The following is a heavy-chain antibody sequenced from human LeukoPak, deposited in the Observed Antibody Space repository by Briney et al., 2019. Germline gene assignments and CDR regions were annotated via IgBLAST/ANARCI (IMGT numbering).Heavy chain of an antibody. V-gene: IGHV3-23*01. CDR3: AGRATGYSSGNVY. Sequence: GGSLRLSCVASGITFSNYAVSWVRQAPEKGLDWVSVISGSAHRIRYADSVKGRFTISRDNSENIVYLQMNNLRAEDTAVYYCAGRATGYSSGNVYWGQGTLVTVSS. CDR1: GITFSNYA. J-gene: IGHJ4*02. D-gene: IGHD5-18*01. CDR2: ISGSAHRI.